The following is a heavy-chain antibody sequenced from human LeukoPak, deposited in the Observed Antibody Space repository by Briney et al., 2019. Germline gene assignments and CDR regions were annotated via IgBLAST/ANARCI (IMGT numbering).Heavy chain of an antibody. CDR2: INTYNGNT. V-gene: IGHV1-18*01. CDR1: GYTFSSYG. CDR3: ARGELLDAFHI. D-gene: IGHD1-7*01. Sequence: ASVKVSCKASGYTFSSYGISWVRQAPGQGLEWMGWINTYNGNTNYAQKVQGRVTMTTDTSTSTAYMELRSLRSDDTAVYCCARGELLDAFHIWGQGTMVTVSS. J-gene: IGHJ3*02.